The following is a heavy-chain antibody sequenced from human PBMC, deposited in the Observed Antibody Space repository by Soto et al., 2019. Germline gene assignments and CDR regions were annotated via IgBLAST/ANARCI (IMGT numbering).Heavy chain of an antibody. V-gene: IGHV1-69*01. CDR3: ARPSYYYDSSGYYYPLNY. CDR1: GGTFSSYA. D-gene: IGHD3-22*01. Sequence: QVQLVQSGAEVKKPGSSVKVSCKASGGTFSSYAISWVRQAPGQGLEWMGGIIPIFGTANYAQKFQGRVTITADEYTSTAYMELSSLRSEDTAVYYCARPSYYYDSSGYYYPLNYWGQGTLVTVSS. J-gene: IGHJ4*02. CDR2: IIPIFGTA.